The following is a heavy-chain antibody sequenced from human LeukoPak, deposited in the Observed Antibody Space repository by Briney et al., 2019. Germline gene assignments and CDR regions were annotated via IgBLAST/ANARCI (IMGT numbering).Heavy chain of an antibody. J-gene: IGHJ4*02. D-gene: IGHD3-10*01. V-gene: IGHV3-48*03. CDR1: GFTFSSYE. CDR2: ISSSGSTM. CDR3: ARAFGWGPYGSGSYFDY. Sequence: GGSLRLSCAASGFTFSSYEMNWVRQAPGKGLEWVSFISSSGSTMYYADSVKGRFTISRDNAKNSLYLQMNSLRAEDTAVYYCARAFGWGPYGSGSYFDYWGQGTLVTVSS.